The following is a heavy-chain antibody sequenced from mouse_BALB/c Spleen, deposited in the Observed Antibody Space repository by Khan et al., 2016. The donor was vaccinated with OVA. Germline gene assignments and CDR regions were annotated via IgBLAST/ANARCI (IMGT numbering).Heavy chain of an antibody. CDR2: TNSGGSYT. V-gene: IGHV5-9-3*01. D-gene: IGHD2-3*01. CDR1: GFTLSSYA. J-gene: IGHJ4*01. CDR3: AGQAIDDSYYLYAMDY. Sequence: EVELVESGGGLVKLGGSLKLSCAASGFTLSSYAMSWVRQTPEKRLEWSATTNSGGSYTYYPDRAKGRFTISRGQAKNTLHLQMSSLRADDTAMYYCAGQAIDDSYYLYAMDYWGQGTAVTVSS.